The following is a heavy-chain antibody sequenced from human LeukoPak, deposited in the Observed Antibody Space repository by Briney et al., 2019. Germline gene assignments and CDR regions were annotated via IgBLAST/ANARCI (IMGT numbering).Heavy chain of an antibody. J-gene: IGHJ4*02. CDR3: ARGAGNFDY. CDR2: IYYSGST. CDR1: GGSISSYF. Sequence: PSETLSLTCTVSGGSISSYFWSWIRQPPGKGLEWIGYIYYSGSTNYNPSLKSRVTISVDTSKNQFSLRLSPVTAADTAVYYCARGAGNFDYWGQGTLVTVSS. D-gene: IGHD6-19*01. V-gene: IGHV4-59*01.